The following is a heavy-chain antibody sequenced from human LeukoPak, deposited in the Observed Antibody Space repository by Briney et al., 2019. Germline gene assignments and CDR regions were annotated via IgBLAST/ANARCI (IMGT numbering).Heavy chain of an antibody. CDR2: INWNGGGT. Sequence: GGSLRLSCAASGFTFDDYGMSWVRQAPGKGLGWGSGINWNGGGTGYADSVTGRFTISRDNAKTSLYLHMNSLRAEDTALFHCARESRIGAAHDSWGQGTLVTVSS. CDR1: GFTFDDYG. V-gene: IGHV3-20*01. D-gene: IGHD6-13*01. J-gene: IGHJ5*01. CDR3: ARESRIGAAHDS.